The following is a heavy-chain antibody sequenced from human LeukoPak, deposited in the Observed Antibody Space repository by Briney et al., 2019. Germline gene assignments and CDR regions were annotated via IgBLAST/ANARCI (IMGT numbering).Heavy chain of an antibody. V-gene: IGHV3-33*06. D-gene: IGHD3-22*01. CDR1: GFTFSSYG. Sequence: GGSLRLSCAASGFTFSSYGMHWVRQAPGKGLEWVAVIWYDGSNKYYADSVKGRFTISRDNSKNTLFMQMNSLRAEDTAVYYCAKDFYDSSGSRYDYWGQGTLVTVSS. CDR2: IWYDGSNK. J-gene: IGHJ4*02. CDR3: AKDFYDSSGSRYDY.